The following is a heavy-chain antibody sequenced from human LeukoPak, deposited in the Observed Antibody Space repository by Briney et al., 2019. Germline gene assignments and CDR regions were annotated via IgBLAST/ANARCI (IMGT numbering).Heavy chain of an antibody. V-gene: IGHV4-39*01. J-gene: IGHJ5*02. D-gene: IGHD7-27*01. CDR2: IYYSGSI. Sequence: SETLSLICIVSGDSISRNTYHWGGVRQPPGKGLEWIGTIYYSGSIYYNQSLRGRVALSVDTSKNQFSLKLTSVTAADTAVYYCGRLNTDWGFLFDTWGQGTLVTVSS. CDR3: GRLNTDWGFLFDT. CDR1: GDSISRNTYH.